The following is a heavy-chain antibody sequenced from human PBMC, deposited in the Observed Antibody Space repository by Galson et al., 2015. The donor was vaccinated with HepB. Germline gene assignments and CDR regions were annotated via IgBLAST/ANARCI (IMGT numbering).Heavy chain of an antibody. D-gene: IGHD3-22*01. V-gene: IGHV6-1*01. Sequence: CAISGDSVSSKSAAWHWIRQFPSRGLQWLGRTYYRSEWYDDYAVSVKSRTTINADTSKNHFSLQLNSVTPADTAVYYCARATYDFDSRGHLYWYFDLWGRGTLVTVSS. CDR1: GDSVSSKSAA. CDR3: ARATYDFDSRGHLYWYFDL. CDR2: TYYRSEWYD. J-gene: IGHJ2*01.